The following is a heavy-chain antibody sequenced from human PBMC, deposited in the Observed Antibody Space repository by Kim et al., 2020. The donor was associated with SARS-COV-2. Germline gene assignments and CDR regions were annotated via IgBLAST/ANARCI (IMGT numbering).Heavy chain of an antibody. D-gene: IGHD3-3*01. CDR2: ISGSGGST. CDR1: GFTFSSYA. CDR3: AKEGGITIFGVVTTYYFDY. V-gene: IGHV3-23*01. Sequence: GGSLRLSCAASGFTFSSYAMSWVRQAPGKGLEWVSGISGSGGSTYYADSVKGRFTISRDNSKNTLYLQMNSLRAEDTAVYYCAKEGGITIFGVVTTYYFDYWGQGTLVTVSS. J-gene: IGHJ4*02.